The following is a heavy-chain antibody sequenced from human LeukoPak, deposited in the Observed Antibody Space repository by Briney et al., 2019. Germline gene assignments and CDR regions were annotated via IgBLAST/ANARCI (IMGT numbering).Heavy chain of an antibody. CDR1: GGSISSNSFH. D-gene: IGHD3-16*01. J-gene: IGHJ5*02. Sequence: SETLSLTCTVSGGSISSNSFHWGWIRQPPGKGLEWIGSIDYSGSTYYNPSLKSRVTISVDTSKNQFSLKLQSVTAADTAVYYCATRLNWFDPWGQGTLVTVSS. CDR2: IDYSGST. V-gene: IGHV4-39*01. CDR3: ATRLNWFDP.